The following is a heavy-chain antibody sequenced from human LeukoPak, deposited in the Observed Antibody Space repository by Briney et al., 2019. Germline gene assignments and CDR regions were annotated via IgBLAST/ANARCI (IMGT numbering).Heavy chain of an antibody. V-gene: IGHV3-48*04. D-gene: IGHD2-2*01. J-gene: IGHJ4*02. CDR2: ISSSSSTI. Sequence: PGGSLRLSCAASGFTFSSYSMNWVRQAPGKGLEWVSYISSSSSTIYYADSVKGRCTISRDNAKNSLYLQMNSLRAEDTAVYYCARDHGPRSRGPSTFDYWGQGTLVTVSS. CDR3: ARDHGPRSRGPSTFDY. CDR1: GFTFSSYS.